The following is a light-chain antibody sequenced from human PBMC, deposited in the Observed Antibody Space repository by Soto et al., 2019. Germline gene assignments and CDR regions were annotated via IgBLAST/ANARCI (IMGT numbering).Light chain of an antibody. Sequence: EIVLTQSPATLSLSPGERATLSCRASQSLSSIYLAWYQQKPGQAPRLLIYGTSSRATGIPDRFSGSGSGTDFTLTISRLEPEDFAVYYCQQYGSSPITFGQGTRLEIK. J-gene: IGKJ5*01. CDR1: QSLSSIY. CDR2: GTS. V-gene: IGKV3-20*01. CDR3: QQYGSSPIT.